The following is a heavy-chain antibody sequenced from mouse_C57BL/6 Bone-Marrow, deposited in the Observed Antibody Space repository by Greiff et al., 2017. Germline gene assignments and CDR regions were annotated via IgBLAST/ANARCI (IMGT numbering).Heavy chain of an antibody. CDR1: GYTFTSYV. Sequence: EVQLVESGPELVKPGASVKMSCKASGYTFTSYVMHWVKQKPGQGLEWIGYIYPYNDGTKYNEKFKGKATLTSDKSSSTAYMELSSLTSEDSAVYYCARCRYDYDGGDYWGQGTTLTVSS. CDR2: IYPYNDGT. J-gene: IGHJ2*01. D-gene: IGHD2-4*01. CDR3: ARCRYDYDGGDY. V-gene: IGHV1-14*01.